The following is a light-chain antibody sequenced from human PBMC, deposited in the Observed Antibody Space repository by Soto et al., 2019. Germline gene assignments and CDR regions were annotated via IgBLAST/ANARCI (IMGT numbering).Light chain of an antibody. CDR1: QSVFYSSNNKNY. CDR3: QQYYSTPDT. V-gene: IGKV4-1*01. CDR2: WES. J-gene: IGKJ2*01. Sequence: DIVMTQSPDSLAVSLGERATINCKSSQSVFYSSNNKNYLAWYQQKAGQPLKLLIYWESTRESGVPDRFSGTESGTDFTLTISSLQAEDVAVYYCQQYYSTPDTFGQGTKLEIK.